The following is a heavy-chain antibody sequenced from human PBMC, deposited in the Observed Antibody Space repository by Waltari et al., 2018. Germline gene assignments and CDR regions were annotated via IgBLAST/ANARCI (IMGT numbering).Heavy chain of an antibody. CDR1: GGSFSGYY. J-gene: IGHJ6*03. D-gene: IGHD1-26*01. V-gene: IGHV4-34*01. CDR3: ASSPTVRGSYSPYYYYYMDV. Sequence: QVQLQQWGAGLLKPSETLSLTCAVYGGSFSGYYWSWIRQPPGKGLEWIGEINHSGSTNHNPSLKSRVTISVDTSKNQFSLKLSSVTAADTAVYYCASSPTVRGSYSPYYYYYMDVWGKGTTVTISS. CDR2: INHSGST.